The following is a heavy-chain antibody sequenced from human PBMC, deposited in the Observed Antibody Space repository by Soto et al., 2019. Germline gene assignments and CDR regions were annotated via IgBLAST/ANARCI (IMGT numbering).Heavy chain of an antibody. Sequence: GASVKVSCKASGCTFSSYAISWVRQAPGQVLEWMGGIIPIFGTANYAQKFQGRVTITADESTSTAYMELSSLRSEDTAVYYCARGPQRGVAVAGTLFDYWGQGTLVTVSS. V-gene: IGHV1-69*13. CDR3: ARGPQRGVAVAGTLFDY. CDR1: GCTFSSYA. J-gene: IGHJ4*02. D-gene: IGHD6-19*01. CDR2: IIPIFGTA.